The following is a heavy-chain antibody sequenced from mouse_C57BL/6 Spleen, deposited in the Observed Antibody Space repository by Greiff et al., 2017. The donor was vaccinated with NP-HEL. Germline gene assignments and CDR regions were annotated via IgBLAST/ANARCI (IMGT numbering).Heavy chain of an antibody. V-gene: IGHV1-50*01. CDR2: IDPSDSYT. D-gene: IGHD1-1*02. Sequence: VKLQQPGAELVKPGASVKLSCKASGYTFTSYWMQWVKQRPGQGLEWIGEIDPSDSYTNYNQKFKGKATLTVDTSSSTAYMQLSSLTSEDSAVYYGARYYYGGPLRVMDYWGQGTSVTVSS. J-gene: IGHJ4*01. CDR3: ARYYYGGPLRVMDY. CDR1: GYTFTSYW.